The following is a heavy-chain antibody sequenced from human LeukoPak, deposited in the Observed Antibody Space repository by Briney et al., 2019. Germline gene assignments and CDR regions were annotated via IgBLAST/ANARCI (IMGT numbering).Heavy chain of an antibody. D-gene: IGHD3-22*01. V-gene: IGHV3-7*03. Sequence: GGSLRLSCAASGFTFSSYWMSWVRQAPGKGLEWVANIKQDGSEKYYVDSVKGRFTISRDNAKNSLYLQMNSLRAEDTAIYYCAKGSSGGRPYYFDHWGQGTLVTVSS. CDR2: IKQDGSEK. J-gene: IGHJ4*02. CDR3: AKGSSGGRPYYFDH. CDR1: GFTFSSYW.